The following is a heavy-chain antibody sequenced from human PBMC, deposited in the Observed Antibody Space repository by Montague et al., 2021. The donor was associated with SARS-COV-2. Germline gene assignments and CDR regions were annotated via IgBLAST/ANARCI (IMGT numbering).Heavy chain of an antibody. Sequence: SVKVSCKASGYTFRSYSINWARQAPGQGLEWMGWVTPYNGNTNYEETFQDRVTMTADTSTDTAYMELRSLKSDDTALYYCARGMFSGTPFAPFDSWGQGTLVTVSS. V-gene: IGHV1-18*01. CDR1: GYTFRSYS. CDR2: VTPYNGNT. J-gene: IGHJ5*01. D-gene: IGHD1-26*01. CDR3: ARGMFSGTPFAPFDS.